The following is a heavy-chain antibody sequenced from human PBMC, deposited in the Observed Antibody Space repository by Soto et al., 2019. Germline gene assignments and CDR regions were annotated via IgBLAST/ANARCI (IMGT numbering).Heavy chain of an antibody. V-gene: IGHV1-18*01. D-gene: IGHD6-13*01. J-gene: IGHJ6*02. CDR2: ISAYNGNT. CDR1: GYTFTSYG. CDR3: ASFRIAAADPYGMDV. Sequence: QVQLVQSGAEVKKPGASVKVSCKASGYTFTSYGISWVRQAPGQGLEWRGWISAYNGNTNYAQKXRXXXTXXTDTATRTAYVELSGVRSDDTGVYYCASFRIAAADPYGMDVWGQGTTVTVSS.